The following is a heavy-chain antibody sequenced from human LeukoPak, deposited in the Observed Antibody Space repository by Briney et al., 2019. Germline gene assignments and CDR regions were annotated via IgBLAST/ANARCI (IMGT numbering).Heavy chain of an antibody. Sequence: GGSLRLSCAASGFTVSSNYLSWVRQAPGKGLEWVSVTYRGGETYYADSVKGRFTISGDNSKNTLYLQMNSLRAEDTAVYYCARAQYCSGGTCYGDYWGQGTLVTVSS. D-gene: IGHD2-15*01. CDR2: TYRGGET. CDR3: ARAQYCSGGTCYGDY. CDR1: GFTVSSNY. J-gene: IGHJ4*02. V-gene: IGHV3-53*01.